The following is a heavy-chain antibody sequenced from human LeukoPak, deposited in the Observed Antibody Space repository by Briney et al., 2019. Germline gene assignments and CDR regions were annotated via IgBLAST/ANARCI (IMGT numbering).Heavy chain of an antibody. CDR1: GFTFSSYS. V-gene: IGHV3-21*01. Sequence: GGSLRLSCATSGFTFSSYSMNWVRQAPGKGLEWVSSISSSSSYIFYADSVKGRFTISRDNAKNSLYLQMNSLRAEDTAVYYCVRDYYDSSGYPWFWNYWGQGTLVTVSS. CDR3: VRDYYDSSGYPWFWNY. D-gene: IGHD3-22*01. J-gene: IGHJ4*02. CDR2: ISSSSSYI.